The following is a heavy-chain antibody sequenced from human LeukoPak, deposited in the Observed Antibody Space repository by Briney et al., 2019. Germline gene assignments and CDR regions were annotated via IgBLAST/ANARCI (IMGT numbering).Heavy chain of an antibody. V-gene: IGHV3-74*01. CDR2: INSDGSST. Sequence: GGSLRLSCAASGFTFSSYWMHWVRQAPGKGLVWVSRINSDGSSTSYADSVKGRFTISRDNAKNTLYLQMNSLRAEDTAVYYCARRRTSLLGFDPWGQGTLVTVSS. CDR1: GFTFSSYW. J-gene: IGHJ5*02. CDR3: ARRRTSLLGFDP.